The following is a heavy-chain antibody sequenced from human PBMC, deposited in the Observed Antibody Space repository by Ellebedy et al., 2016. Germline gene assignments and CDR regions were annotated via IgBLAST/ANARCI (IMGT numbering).Heavy chain of an antibody. J-gene: IGHJ5*02. CDR2: IYHTGST. CDR1: GYFITSGYH. Sequence: SETLSLTCTVSGYFITSGYHWGWIRQPPGKGLEWIGSIYHTGSTYDNPSLKSRVTLSVDTSKNPFSLKLSSVTAADTAVYYCARDFAFDPWGQGTLVTVSS. V-gene: IGHV4-38-2*02. D-gene: IGHD3-3*01. CDR3: ARDFAFDP.